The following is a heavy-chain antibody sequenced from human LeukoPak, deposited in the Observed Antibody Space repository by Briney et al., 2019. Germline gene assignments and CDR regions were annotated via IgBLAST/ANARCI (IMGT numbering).Heavy chain of an antibody. CDR3: ARAPEGFLEWSGPGMDV. CDR1: GFTFSSYE. D-gene: IGHD3-3*01. J-gene: IGHJ6*02. Sequence: GGSLRLSCAASGFTFSSYEMNWVRQAPGKGLEWVSYISSSGSTIYYADSAKGRFTISRDNAKNSLYLQMNSLRAEDTAVYYCARAPEGFLEWSGPGMDVWGQGTTVTVSS. CDR2: ISSSGSTI. V-gene: IGHV3-48*03.